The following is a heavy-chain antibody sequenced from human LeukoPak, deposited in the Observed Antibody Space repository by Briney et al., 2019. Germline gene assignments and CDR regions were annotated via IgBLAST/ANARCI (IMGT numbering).Heavy chain of an antibody. CDR1: GFSFSNYW. V-gene: IGHV3-7*01. CDR3: ARSRFYFDY. Sequence: PGGSLRLSCAAPGFSFSNYWMGWVRQAPGKGLEWVAKIKLDGSEKDHVDSVKGRFTISRDNAKNSLYLQLYSLRAEDTAVYYCARSRFYFDYWGQGTLVTVSS. CDR2: IKLDGSEK. J-gene: IGHJ4*02.